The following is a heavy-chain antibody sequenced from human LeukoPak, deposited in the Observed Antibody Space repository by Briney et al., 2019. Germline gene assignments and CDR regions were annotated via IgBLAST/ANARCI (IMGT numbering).Heavy chain of an antibody. V-gene: IGHV4-59*01. CDR1: GGSISSYY. J-gene: IGHJ6*03. CDR2: IYYSGST. CDR3: ARAFYPGYYSYMAV. Sequence: SETLSLTCTVSGGSISSYYWGWIRQPPGKGLEWIGYIYYSGSTNYNPSLKGRVTISVDTSKNQFSLKLSSVTAADTAVYYCARAFYPGYYSYMAVWGKGTAVTVSS. D-gene: IGHD3-3*02.